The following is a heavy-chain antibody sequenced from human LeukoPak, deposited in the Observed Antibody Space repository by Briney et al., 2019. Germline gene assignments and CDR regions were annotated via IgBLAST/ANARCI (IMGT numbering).Heavy chain of an antibody. CDR2: IKSKTHGVTT. Sequence: SXXAXGISFSNAWMTWVRQAPGKGLEWVGRIKSKTHGVTTDYAAPVKGRFIISRDDSKSMVKLQMRSLKMEDIGRXXXXXXXXPXIDYWGXXTLVTVSS. V-gene: IGHV3-15*01. CDR3: XXXXXPXIDY. J-gene: IGHJ4*02. CDR1: GISFSNAW.